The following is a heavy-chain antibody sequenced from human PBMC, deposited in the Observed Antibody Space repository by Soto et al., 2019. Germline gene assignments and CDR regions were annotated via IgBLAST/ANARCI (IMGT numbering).Heavy chain of an antibody. CDR3: ARDHLILPAHDFFYGSDV. CDR1: GFTFSMYA. V-gene: IGHV3-7*03. D-gene: IGHD2-15*01. Sequence: PGGSLRLSFEVSGFTFSMYAMSWVRQAPGKGLEWVAKIPQEGGDGHYLDSVKGRFFISRDNAKNSLYLQMNSLRGEDTAIYYCARDHLILPAHDFFYGSDVWGKGATVTVSS. J-gene: IGHJ6*04. CDR2: IPQEGGDG.